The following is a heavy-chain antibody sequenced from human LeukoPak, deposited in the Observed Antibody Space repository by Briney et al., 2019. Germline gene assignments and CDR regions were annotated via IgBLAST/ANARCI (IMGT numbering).Heavy chain of an antibody. CDR1: GFMLSDYA. CDR3: VKVRSAIYTYGPFDG. V-gene: IGHV3-23*01. CDR2: ISEESERI. J-gene: IGHJ4*02. D-gene: IGHD2-8*01. Sequence: GGSLRLSCAASGFMLSDYAMTWARQAPGKGLDYVGSISEESERIYYADSVKGRFTISRDNSKNTMYLQMNSLRSEDTAVYYCVKVRSAIYTYGPFDGWGQGTLVTVSS.